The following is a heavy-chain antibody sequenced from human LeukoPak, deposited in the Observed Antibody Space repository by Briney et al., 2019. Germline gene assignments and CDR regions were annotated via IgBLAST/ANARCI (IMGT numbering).Heavy chain of an antibody. V-gene: IGHV3-7*01. CDR2: IKQDGSEK. J-gene: IGHJ4*02. D-gene: IGHD1-26*01. CDR3: ARDVGSYAAYFDY. CDR1: GFTFSSYW. Sequence: GGSLRLSCAASGFTFSSYWMSWVRQAPGKGLEWVANIKQDGSEKYYVDSVKGRFTISRDNAKNSLYLQMNSLRAEDTAVYYCARDVGSYAAYFDYWGQGTLVTVSS.